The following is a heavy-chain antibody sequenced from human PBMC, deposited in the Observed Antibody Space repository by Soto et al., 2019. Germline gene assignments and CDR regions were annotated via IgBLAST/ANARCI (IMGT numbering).Heavy chain of an antibody. CDR2: ISAYNGNT. V-gene: IGHV1-18*01. J-gene: IGHJ4*02. D-gene: IGHD3-3*01. CDR1: GYTFTSYG. Sequence: ASVKVSCKASGYTFTSYGISWVRQAPGQGLEWMGWISAYNGNTNYAQKLQGRVTMTTDTSTSTAYMELRSLRSDDTAVYYCARDWADFWSGYPSVNHDYWGQGTLVTVSS. CDR3: ARDWADFWSGYPSVNHDY.